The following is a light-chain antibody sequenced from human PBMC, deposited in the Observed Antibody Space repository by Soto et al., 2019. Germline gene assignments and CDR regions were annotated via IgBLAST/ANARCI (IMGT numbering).Light chain of an antibody. CDR3: KQSTRLPPT. CDR2: EVS. CDR1: QSLLHITGETF. Sequence: DVVMTQTPLSLSVAPGQPASISCKSSQSLLHITGETFLFWYLQKPGQSPQLLIYEVSTRDSGVPARFSGSGSGTDFTLEISRVETDDVGIYYCKQSTRLPPTFGQGTRLEIE. J-gene: IGKJ5*01. V-gene: IGKV2D-29*02.